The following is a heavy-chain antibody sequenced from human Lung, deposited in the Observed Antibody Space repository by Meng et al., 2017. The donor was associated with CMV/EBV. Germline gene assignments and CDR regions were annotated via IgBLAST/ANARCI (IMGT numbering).Heavy chain of an antibody. CDR2: INPNSGGT. D-gene: IGHD6-13*01. Sequence: KASGYTFTGYYIHWVRQAPGQGHEWMGWINPNSGGTNYAQKFQDKVTMTRDTSISTAYMVLTRLRSDDTAVYYCARRHSATWYSFAYWGQGTLVTVSS. V-gene: IGHV1-2*02. J-gene: IGHJ4*02. CDR3: ARRHSATWYSFAY. CDR1: GYTFTGYY.